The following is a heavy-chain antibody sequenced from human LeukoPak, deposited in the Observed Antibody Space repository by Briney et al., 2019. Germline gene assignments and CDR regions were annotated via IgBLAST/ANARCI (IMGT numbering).Heavy chain of an antibody. D-gene: IGHD6-25*01. CDR2: IYFSGTT. V-gene: IGHV4-59*01. CDR1: GGSISSYF. J-gene: IGHJ4*02. CDR3: ARTSGNSVVYFDL. Sequence: SETLSLTCTVSGGSISSYFWSWIRQPPGKGLEWIGYIYFSGTTNYNPSLKSRVTISLDTSKNQFSLKLSSVTAADTAVYYCARTSGNSVVYFDLWGQGTLVTVSS.